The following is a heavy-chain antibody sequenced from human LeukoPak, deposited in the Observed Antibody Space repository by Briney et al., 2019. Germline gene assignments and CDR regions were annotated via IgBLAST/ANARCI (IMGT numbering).Heavy chain of an antibody. CDR2: IYHSGST. D-gene: IGHD6-19*01. CDR1: GGSISSSSYY. CDR3: ARGQAGTGAFDI. Sequence: SETLSLTCTVSGGSISSSSYYWGWIRQPPGKGLEWIGSIYHSGSTNYNPSLKSRVTISVDKSKNQFSLKLSSVTAADTAVYYCARGQAGTGAFDIWGQGTMVTVSS. V-gene: IGHV4-39*07. J-gene: IGHJ3*02.